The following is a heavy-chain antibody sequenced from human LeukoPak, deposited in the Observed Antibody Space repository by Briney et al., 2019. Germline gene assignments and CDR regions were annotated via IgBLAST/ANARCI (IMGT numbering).Heavy chain of an antibody. J-gene: IGHJ4*02. CDR1: GFTFDDYA. V-gene: IGHV3-9*01. CDR3: AKSVGYDILTGYYIDY. Sequence: SLRLSCAASGFTFDDYAMHWVRQAPGKGLEWVSGISWNSGSIGYADSVKGRFTISRDNAKNSLYLQMNSLRAEDTALYYCAKSVGYDILTGYYIDYWGQGTLVTVSS. CDR2: ISWNSGSI. D-gene: IGHD3-9*01.